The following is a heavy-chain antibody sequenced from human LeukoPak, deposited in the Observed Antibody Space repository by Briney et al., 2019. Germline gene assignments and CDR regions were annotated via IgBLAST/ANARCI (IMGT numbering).Heavy chain of an antibody. CDR2: ISGSSSYI. V-gene: IGHV3-21*01. CDR3: AREVGYCSSTSCRDY. D-gene: IGHD2-2*01. J-gene: IGHJ4*02. CDR1: GFTFSSYS. Sequence: PGGSLRLSCAASGFTFSSYSMNWVRQAPGKGLEWVSSISGSSSYIYYADSVKGRFTISRDNAKNSLYLQMNSLRAEDTAVYYCAREVGYCSSTSCRDYWGQGTLVTVSS.